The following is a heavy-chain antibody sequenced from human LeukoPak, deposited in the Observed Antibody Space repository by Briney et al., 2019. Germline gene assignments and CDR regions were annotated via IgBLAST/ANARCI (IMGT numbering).Heavy chain of an antibody. CDR1: GFTFSGYW. Sequence: SGGSLRLSCAASGFTFSGYWTHWVRQAPGKGLVWVSRINSDGSSTSYADSVKGRFTISRDNAKNTLYLQMNSLRAEDTAVYYCARDPTYYDVLTGYSFGAFDIWGQGTMVTVSS. D-gene: IGHD3-9*01. J-gene: IGHJ3*02. V-gene: IGHV3-74*01. CDR2: INSDGSST. CDR3: ARDPTYYDVLTGYSFGAFDI.